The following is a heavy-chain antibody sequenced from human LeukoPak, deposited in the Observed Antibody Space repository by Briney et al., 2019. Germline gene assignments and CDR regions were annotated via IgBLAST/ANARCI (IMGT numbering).Heavy chain of an antibody. Sequence: ASVKVSCKASGYTFTSYDINWVRQATGQGLEWMGRMNPNSGNTAYAQKFQGRVTITRNTSISTAYMELSSLRSEDTAVYYCARGSEELLDDWFDPWGQGTLVTVSS. V-gene: IGHV1-8*03. CDR3: ARGSEELLDDWFDP. CDR1: GYTFTSYD. J-gene: IGHJ5*02. CDR2: MNPNSGNT. D-gene: IGHD1-26*01.